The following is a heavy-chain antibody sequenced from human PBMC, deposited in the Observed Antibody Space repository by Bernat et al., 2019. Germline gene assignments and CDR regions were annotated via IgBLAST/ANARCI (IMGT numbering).Heavy chain of an antibody. D-gene: IGHD3-22*01. J-gene: IGHJ4*02. V-gene: IGHV3-33*01. CDR3: ARGEYYDSSGYSADY. Sequence: QVQLVESGGGVVQPGRSLRLSCAASGFTFSSYGMHWVRQAPGKGLEWVAVIWYDGSNKYYADSVKGRFTISRENSKNTLYLQMNSLRAEDTAVYYGARGEYYDSSGYSADYWGQGTLVTVSS. CDR1: GFTFSSYG. CDR2: IWYDGSNK.